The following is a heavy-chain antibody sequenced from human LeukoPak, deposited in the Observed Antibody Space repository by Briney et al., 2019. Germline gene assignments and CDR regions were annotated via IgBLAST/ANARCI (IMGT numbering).Heavy chain of an antibody. D-gene: IGHD3-10*01. Sequence: SETLSLTCSVSGGSISSHYWSWIRQPAGKGLEWIGRVHVTRGTNYNPSLKSRVTMSVDTSKSQFSLRLSSVTAADTAVYYCARAATGHFDYWGQGTLVTVSS. V-gene: IGHV4-4*07. CDR3: ARAATGHFDY. J-gene: IGHJ4*02. CDR1: GGSISSHY. CDR2: VHVTRGT.